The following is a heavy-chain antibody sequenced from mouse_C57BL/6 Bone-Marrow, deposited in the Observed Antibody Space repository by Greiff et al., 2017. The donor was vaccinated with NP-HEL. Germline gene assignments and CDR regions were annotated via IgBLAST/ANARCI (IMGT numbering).Heavy chain of an antibody. J-gene: IGHJ2*01. V-gene: IGHV1-22*01. CDR2: INPNNGGT. Sequence: VQLKESGPELVKPGASVKMSCKASGYTFTDYNMHWVKQSHGKSLEWIGYINPNNGGTSYNQKFKGKATLTVNKSSSTAYMELRSLTSEDSAVYYCARGGNYYGSDYWGQGTTLTVSS. CDR1: GYTFTDYN. D-gene: IGHD1-1*01. CDR3: ARGGNYYGSDY.